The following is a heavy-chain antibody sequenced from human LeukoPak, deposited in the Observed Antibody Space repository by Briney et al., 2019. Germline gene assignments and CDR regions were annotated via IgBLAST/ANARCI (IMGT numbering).Heavy chain of an antibody. V-gene: IGHV4-4*07. CDR3: ARVGGYYYGSGRPYYYYGMDV. D-gene: IGHD3-10*01. CDR2: IYTSGST. J-gene: IGHJ6*02. Sequence: SETLSLTGTVSGGSISGYYWSWIRQPAGKGLEWIGRIYTSGSTNYNPSLKSRVTMSVDTSKNQFSLKLSSVTAADTAVYYCARVGGYYYGSGRPYYYYGMDVWGQGTTVTVSS. CDR1: GGSISGYY.